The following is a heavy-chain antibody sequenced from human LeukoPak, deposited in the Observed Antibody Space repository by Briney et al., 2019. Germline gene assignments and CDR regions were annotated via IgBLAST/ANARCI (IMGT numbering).Heavy chain of an antibody. V-gene: IGHV3-53*01. CDR1: GFTVSSNY. D-gene: IGHD2-2*01. CDR2: IYSGGST. CDR3: ARDIRYCSSTSCSYYFDF. Sequence: GGSLRLSCAASGFTVSSNYMSWVRQAPGQGLEWVSVIYSGGSTYYADSVKGRFTISRDNSKNTLYLQMNSLRAEDTAVYYCARDIRYCSSTSCSYYFDFWGQGTLVTVSS. J-gene: IGHJ4*02.